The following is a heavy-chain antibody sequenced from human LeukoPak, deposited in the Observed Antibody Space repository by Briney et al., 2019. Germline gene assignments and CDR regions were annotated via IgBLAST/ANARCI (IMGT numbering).Heavy chain of an antibody. Sequence: GGSLRLSCAASGFTFATYAMSWVRQAPGKGLEWVSGISGTGGSTYYADSVKGRFTISRDNSKNTLYLQLNSLRADDTAVYYCAKDRGDGGNRNVFFDFWGQGTLVTVSS. J-gene: IGHJ4*02. CDR2: ISGTGGST. V-gene: IGHV3-23*01. D-gene: IGHD1-14*01. CDR3: AKDRGDGGNRNVFFDF. CDR1: GFTFATYA.